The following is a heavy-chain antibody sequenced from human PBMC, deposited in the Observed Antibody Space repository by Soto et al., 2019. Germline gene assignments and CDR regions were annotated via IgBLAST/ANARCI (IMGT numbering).Heavy chain of an antibody. CDR3: VRGGIYCSDPTCYSGAQYKWFDP. D-gene: IGHD2-15*01. J-gene: IGHJ5*02. V-gene: IGHV4-30-2*01. Sequence: TLALTWAVSGVSISSGGYSWSWIRQPPGKALEYIGYVDQSWSTSYNPSLTSRATISLDTSKNNFYLKVFSVTADETAVYYCVRGGIYCSDPTCYSGAQYKWFDPWGPGIPVTVYS. CDR2: VDQSWST. CDR1: GVSISSGGYS.